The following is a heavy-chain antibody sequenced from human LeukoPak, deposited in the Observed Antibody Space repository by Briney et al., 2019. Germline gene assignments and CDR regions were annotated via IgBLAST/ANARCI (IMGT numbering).Heavy chain of an antibody. CDR1: GGSISSSSYS. D-gene: IGHD2-2*01. J-gene: IGHJ4*02. CDR3: ARKPSTSWPIDY. V-gene: IGHV4-39*01. CDR2: IYFTGST. Sequence: PSETLSLTCTVSGGSISSSSYSWGWIRQPPGKGLEWIGSIYFTGSTYYNPSLKSRVTISVDTSKNQFSLKLSSVTAADTAVYYCARKPSTSWPIDYWGQGTLVTVSS.